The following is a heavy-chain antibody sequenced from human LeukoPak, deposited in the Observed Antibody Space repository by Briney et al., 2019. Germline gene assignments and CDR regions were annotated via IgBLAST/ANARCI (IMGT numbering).Heavy chain of an antibody. J-gene: IGHJ3*02. V-gene: IGHV4-59*01. CDR3: ASAICVENAFDI. Sequence: SETLSLTCTVSGGSISSYYWSWIRQPPGKGLEWIGYVYYSGSAHYNPSLKSRATISVDTSKSQLSLKLSSVTAADTAVYYCASAICVENAFDIWGQGTMVTVSS. D-gene: IGHD3-3*01. CDR2: VYYSGSA. CDR1: GGSISSYY.